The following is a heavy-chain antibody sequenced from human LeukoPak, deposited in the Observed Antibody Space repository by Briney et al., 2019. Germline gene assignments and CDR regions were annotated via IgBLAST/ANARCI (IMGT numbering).Heavy chain of an antibody. Sequence: GGSLRLSCAASGFTFSSYRMNWVRQAPGKGLEWVSYISSSSSTIYYADSVKGRFTISRDNAKNSLYLQMNSLRAEDTAVYYCARGEDTYYYDSSGYQHWGQGTLVTVSS. CDR1: GFTFSSYR. CDR3: ARGEDTYYYDSSGYQH. V-gene: IGHV3-48*01. J-gene: IGHJ1*01. D-gene: IGHD3-22*01. CDR2: ISSSSSTI.